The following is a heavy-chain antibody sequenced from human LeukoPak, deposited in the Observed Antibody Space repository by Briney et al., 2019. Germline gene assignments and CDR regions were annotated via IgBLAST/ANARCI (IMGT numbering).Heavy chain of an antibody. CDR2: IYYSGGT. Sequence: SETLSLTCAVYGGSFSDYYWSWIRQPPGKGLEWIGYIYYSGGTKYNPSLKSRVTISADTSKKQFSLKLTSVTATDTAVYYCARVSTGWYHYFDSWGQGTLVTVSS. V-gene: IGHV4-59*01. CDR1: GGSFSDYY. CDR3: ARVSTGWYHYFDS. J-gene: IGHJ4*02. D-gene: IGHD6-19*01.